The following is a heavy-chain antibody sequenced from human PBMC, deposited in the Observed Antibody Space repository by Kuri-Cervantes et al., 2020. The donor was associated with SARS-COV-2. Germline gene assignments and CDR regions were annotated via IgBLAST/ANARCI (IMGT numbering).Heavy chain of an antibody. CDR2: INPNSGGT. V-gene: IGHV1-2*02. CDR1: GYTFTGYC. Sequence: ASVKVSCKASGYTFTGYCMHWVRQAPGQGLEWMGWINPNSGGTNYAQKFQGRVTMTRDTSISTAYMELSRLRSDDTAVYYCAREWCGGDCYSYYYYYMDVWGKGTTVTVSS. J-gene: IGHJ6*03. CDR3: AREWCGGDCYSYYYYYMDV. D-gene: IGHD2-21*01.